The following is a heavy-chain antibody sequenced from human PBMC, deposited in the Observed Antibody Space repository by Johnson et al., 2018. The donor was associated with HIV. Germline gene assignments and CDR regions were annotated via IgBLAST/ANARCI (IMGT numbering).Heavy chain of an antibody. V-gene: IGHV3-33*06. J-gene: IGHJ3*02. CDR3: AKYLGVAYCGGDCYGAFDI. CDR2: IWYDGSNK. D-gene: IGHD2-21*02. Sequence: QVQLVESGGGVVQPGRSLRLSCAASGFTFSSYGMHWVRQAPGKGLEWVAVIWYDGSNKYYADSVKGRLTISRDNSKNTLYLQMHSLRAEDTAVYYCAKYLGVAYCGGDCYGAFDIWGQGTMVSVSS. CDR1: GFTFSSYG.